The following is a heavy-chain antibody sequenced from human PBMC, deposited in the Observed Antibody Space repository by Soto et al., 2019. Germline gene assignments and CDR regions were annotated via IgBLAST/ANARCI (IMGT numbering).Heavy chain of an antibody. J-gene: IGHJ6*03. V-gene: IGHV4-34*01. CDR1: GGSFSGYY. CDR2: INHSGST. D-gene: IGHD6-25*01. CDR3: ARGLRRANYYDYYMDV. Sequence: QVQLQQWGAGLLKPSETLSLTCAVYGGSFSGYYWSWIRQPPGKGLEWIGEINHSGSTNYNPSLKSRVTISVDTSKNQFSLKLSSVTAADTAVYYCARGLRRANYYDYYMDVWGKGTTVTVSS.